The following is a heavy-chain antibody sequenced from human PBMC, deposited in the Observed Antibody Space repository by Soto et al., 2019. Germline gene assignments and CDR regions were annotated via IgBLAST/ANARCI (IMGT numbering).Heavy chain of an antibody. CDR3: AREPMVRAAHGFDI. J-gene: IGHJ3*02. CDR1: GYTFTGHY. Sequence: GASVKVSCKASGYTFTGHYMHCVRQAPGQVLEWMGWINPNSVGTNYAQKFQGRVTMTRDTSISTAYMELSRLRSDDTAVYYCAREPMVRAAHGFDIWGQGTMVTVSS. V-gene: IGHV1-2*02. D-gene: IGHD3-10*01. CDR2: INPNSVGT.